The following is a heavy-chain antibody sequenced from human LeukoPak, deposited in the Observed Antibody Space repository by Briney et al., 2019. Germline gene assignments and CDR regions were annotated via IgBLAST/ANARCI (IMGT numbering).Heavy chain of an antibody. CDR2: ISSSSSYI. Sequence: GGSLRLSCAASGFTFSSYSMNWVRQAPGKGLEWVSSISSSSSYIYYADSVKGRFTISRDNAKNSLYLQMNSLRAEDTAVYYCAGGGTQWLLISYFDYWGQGTLVTVSS. D-gene: IGHD6-19*01. J-gene: IGHJ4*02. CDR3: AGGGTQWLLISYFDY. V-gene: IGHV3-21*01. CDR1: GFTFSSYS.